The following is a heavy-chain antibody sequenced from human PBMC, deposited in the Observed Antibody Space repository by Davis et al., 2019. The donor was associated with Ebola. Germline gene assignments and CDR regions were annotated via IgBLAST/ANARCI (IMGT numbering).Heavy chain of an antibody. CDR3: ARRTPPDY. D-gene: IGHD4-23*01. CDR2: ISYDGSNK. V-gene: IGHV3-30-3*01. Sequence: GESLKISCAASGFTFSSYAMHWVRQAPGKGLEWVAVISYDGSNKYYADSVKGRFTISRDNSKNTLYLQMSSLRAEDTAVYYCARRTPPDYWGQGTLVTVSS. CDR1: GFTFSSYA. J-gene: IGHJ4*02.